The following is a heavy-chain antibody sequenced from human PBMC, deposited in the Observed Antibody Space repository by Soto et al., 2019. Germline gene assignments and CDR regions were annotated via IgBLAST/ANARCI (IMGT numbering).Heavy chain of an antibody. CDR1: GGAFSSYS. Sequence: SVEVTCKACGGAFSSYSISWVRQAPGQGLEWMGGIIPIFGTANYAQKFQGRVTITADESTSTAYMELSSLRSEDTAVYYCARDLYDSTPVYWGQGTLVTVSS. CDR3: ARDLYDSTPVY. J-gene: IGHJ4*02. D-gene: IGHD3-22*01. V-gene: IGHV1-69*13. CDR2: IIPIFGTA.